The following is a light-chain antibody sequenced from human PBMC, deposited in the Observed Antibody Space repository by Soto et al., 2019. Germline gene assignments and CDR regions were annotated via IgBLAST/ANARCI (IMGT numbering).Light chain of an antibody. V-gene: IGKV1-13*02. CDR1: QGITSA. Sequence: AIQLTQSPSSLSAFVGDRVTITCRASQGITSALAWYQQKPGKAPKLLISIASSLESGVPSRFSGSGSGTDFNLTISSLQPEDFATYFCQQFNRYPITFGQGTRLEI. CDR2: IAS. J-gene: IGKJ5*01. CDR3: QQFNRYPIT.